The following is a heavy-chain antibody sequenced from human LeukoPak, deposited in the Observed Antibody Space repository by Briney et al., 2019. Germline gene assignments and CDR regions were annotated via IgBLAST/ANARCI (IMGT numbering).Heavy chain of an antibody. J-gene: IGHJ4*02. CDR2: ISWNSGSI. D-gene: IGHD6-13*01. V-gene: IGHV3-9*01. CDR3: AKVVVGSSWKGSYYFDY. Sequence: GGSLRLSCAASGFTFDDYAMHWVRQAPGKGLEWVSGISWNSGSIGYADSVKGRFTISRDNAKNSLYLQMNSLRAEDTALYYCAKVVVGSSWKGSYYFDYWGQGTLVTVSS. CDR1: GFTFDDYA.